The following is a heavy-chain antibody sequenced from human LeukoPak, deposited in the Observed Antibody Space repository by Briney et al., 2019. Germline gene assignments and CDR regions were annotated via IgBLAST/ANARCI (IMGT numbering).Heavy chain of an antibody. Sequence: ASVKVSCKASGYTFTSYDINWVRQATGQGLEWMGWMNPNSGNTGYAQKFQGRVTMTRNTSINTAYMELSSLRSEDTAVYYCARDCSSTSCDDDAFDIWGQGTMVTVSS. J-gene: IGHJ3*02. CDR2: MNPNSGNT. V-gene: IGHV1-8*01. CDR3: ARDCSSTSCDDDAFDI. D-gene: IGHD2-2*01. CDR1: GYTFTSYD.